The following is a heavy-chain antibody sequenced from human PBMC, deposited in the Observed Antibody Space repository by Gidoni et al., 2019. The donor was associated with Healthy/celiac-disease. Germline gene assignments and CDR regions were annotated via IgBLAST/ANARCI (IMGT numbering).Heavy chain of an antibody. D-gene: IGHD3-10*01. CDR1: GGSISSSSYY. CDR3: ARLYGSGLAY. J-gene: IGHJ4*02. CDR2: IYYSGRT. Sequence: QLQLQESGPGLVKPSETLSLTCPVSGGSISSSSYYWGWIRQPPGKGLEWIGSIYYSGRTYYNPSLKSRVTISVDTSKNQFSLKLSSVTAADTAVYYCARLYGSGLAYWGQGTLVTVSS. V-gene: IGHV4-39*01.